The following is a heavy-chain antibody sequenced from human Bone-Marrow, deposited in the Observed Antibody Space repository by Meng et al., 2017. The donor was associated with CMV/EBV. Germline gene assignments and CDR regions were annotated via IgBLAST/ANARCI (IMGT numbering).Heavy chain of an antibody. Sequence: GESLKISCAASGFTFSSYAMQWVRQAPGKGLEWVAFIRYDGSNKYYADSVKGRFTISRDNSKNTLYLQMNSLRAEDTAVYYCAKDRATGFVRYYYGMDVWGQGTTVTVSS. V-gene: IGHV3-30*02. CDR2: IRYDGSNK. J-gene: IGHJ6*02. CDR3: AKDRATGFVRYYYGMDV. CDR1: GFTFSSYA. D-gene: IGHD2-15*01.